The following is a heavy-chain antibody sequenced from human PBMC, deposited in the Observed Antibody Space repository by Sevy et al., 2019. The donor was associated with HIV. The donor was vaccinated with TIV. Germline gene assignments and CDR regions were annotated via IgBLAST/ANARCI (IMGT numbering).Heavy chain of an antibody. J-gene: IGHJ3*02. CDR2: ISSSGSTI. D-gene: IGHD3-22*01. CDR1: GFTFSSYE. V-gene: IGHV3-48*03. CDR3: ARLDITMIVVVTNDAFDI. Sequence: GGSLRLSCAASGFTFSSYEMNWVRQAPGKGLEWVSYISSSGSTIYYADSVKGRFTISRDNAKNSLSLQMNSLRAEDTAVYYCARLDITMIVVVTNDAFDIWGQGTMVTVSS.